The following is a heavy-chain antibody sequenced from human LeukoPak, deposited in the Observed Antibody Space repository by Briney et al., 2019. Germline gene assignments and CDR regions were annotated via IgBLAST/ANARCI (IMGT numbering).Heavy chain of an antibody. CDR2: INPSAGST. V-gene: IGHV1-46*01. CDR1: GYTFTTHY. Sequence: ASVKVSCKASGYTFTTHYMHWVRQAPGQGLEWMGIINPSAGSTSYAQKFQGRVTMTRDTSTSTVYMELSSLRSEDTAVYYCARDSNDNPDYWGQGTLVTVSS. CDR3: ARDSNDNPDY. J-gene: IGHJ4*02. D-gene: IGHD4-11*01.